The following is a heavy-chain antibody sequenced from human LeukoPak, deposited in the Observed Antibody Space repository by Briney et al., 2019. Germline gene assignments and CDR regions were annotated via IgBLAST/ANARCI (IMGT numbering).Heavy chain of an antibody. V-gene: IGHV4-4*09. D-gene: IGHD6-6*01. Sequence: PSESLSLTCTVSGGSISSYYWSWIRQPPGKGLEWIGYIYTSGSTNYNPPLKSRVTISVDTSKNQFSLKLSSVTAADTAVYYCARHYIPNIAARPSHWFDPWGQGTLVTVSS. J-gene: IGHJ5*02. CDR1: GGSISSYY. CDR3: ARHYIPNIAARPSHWFDP. CDR2: IYTSGST.